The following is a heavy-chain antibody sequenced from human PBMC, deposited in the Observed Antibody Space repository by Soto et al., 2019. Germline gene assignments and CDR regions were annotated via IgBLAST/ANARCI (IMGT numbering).Heavy chain of an antibody. V-gene: IGHV3-21*04. Sequence: GGSLRLSCAASGFTFSSYSMNWVRQAPGKGLEWVSSISSSSSYIYYADSVKGRFTISGDNAKNSLYLQMNSLRAEDTAVYYCARDRRRSSWSNLYYFDYWGQGTLVTVSS. CDR3: ARDRRRSSWSNLYYFDY. D-gene: IGHD6-13*01. CDR2: ISSSSSYI. CDR1: GFTFSSYS. J-gene: IGHJ4*02.